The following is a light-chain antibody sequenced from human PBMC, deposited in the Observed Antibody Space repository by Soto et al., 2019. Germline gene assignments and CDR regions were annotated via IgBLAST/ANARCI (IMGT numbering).Light chain of an antibody. CDR1: QSISNY. CDR3: QQSYSTPRT. CDR2: AAS. J-gene: IGKJ2*02. V-gene: IGKV1-39*01. Sequence: DIQMTQSPSSLSASVGDRVTITCRASQSISNYLNWYQQKPGKAPKLLIYAASSLQSAVPSRFSGSGSGTDFTLTISSLQPEDFATYYCQQSYSTPRTFGQGTKLEIK.